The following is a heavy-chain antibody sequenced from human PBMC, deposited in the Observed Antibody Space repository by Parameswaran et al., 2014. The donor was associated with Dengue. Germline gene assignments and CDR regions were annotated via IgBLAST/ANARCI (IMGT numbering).Heavy chain of an antibody. Sequence: WIRQPPGKGLEWIGSIYYSGSTYYNPSLKSRVTISVDTSKNQFSLKLSSVTAADTAVYYCARQQLVLGYYYYYGMDVWGQGTTVTVSS. J-gene: IGHJ6*02. CDR2: IYYSGST. CDR3: ARQQLVLGYYYYYGMDV. V-gene: IGHV4-39*01. D-gene: IGHD6-6*01.